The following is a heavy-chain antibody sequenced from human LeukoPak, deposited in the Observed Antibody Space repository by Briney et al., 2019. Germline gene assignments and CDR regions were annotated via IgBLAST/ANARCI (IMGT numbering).Heavy chain of an antibody. CDR2: INPSGGST. CDR1: GYTFTSYY. CDR3: ARWGGMYSSSWYYQDY. Sequence: GASVKVSCKASGYTFTSYYMHWVRQAPGQGLEWMGIINPSGGSTSYAQKFQGRVTMTRDMSTSTVYMELSSLRSEDTAVYYCARWGGMYSSSWYYQDYWGQGTLVTVSS. V-gene: IGHV1-46*01. J-gene: IGHJ4*02. D-gene: IGHD6-13*01.